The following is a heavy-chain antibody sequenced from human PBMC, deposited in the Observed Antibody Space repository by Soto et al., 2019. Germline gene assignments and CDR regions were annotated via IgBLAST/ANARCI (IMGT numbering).Heavy chain of an antibody. CDR2: INPNSGGT. Sequence: GASVKVSCKASGYTFTGYYMHWVRQAPGQGLEWMGWINPNSGGTNYAQKFQGRVTMTRDTSISTAYMELSRLRSDDTAVYYCARAGTTSHLDYYGMDVWGQGTTVTVS. V-gene: IGHV1-2*02. CDR3: ARAGTTSHLDYYGMDV. D-gene: IGHD1-1*01. J-gene: IGHJ6*02. CDR1: GYTFTGYY.